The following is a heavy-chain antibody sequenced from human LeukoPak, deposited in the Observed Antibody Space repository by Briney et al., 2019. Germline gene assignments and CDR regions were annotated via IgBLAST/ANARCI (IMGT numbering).Heavy chain of an antibody. CDR2: ISYGGSNK. CDR1: GFTFSSYG. D-gene: IGHD3-9*01. Sequence: PGRSLRLSCAASGFTFSSYGMHWVRQAPGKGLEWVAVISYGGSNKYYADSVKGRFTISRDNSKNTLFLQMSSLRAEDTAVYYCAKDSRSFDWSLANPDYWGQGTLVTVSS. CDR3: AKDSRSFDWSLANPDY. J-gene: IGHJ4*02. V-gene: IGHV3-30*18.